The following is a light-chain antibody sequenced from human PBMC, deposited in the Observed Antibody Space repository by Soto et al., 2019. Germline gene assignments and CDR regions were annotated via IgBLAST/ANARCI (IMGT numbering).Light chain of an antibody. Sequence: QSVLTQPPSVSGAPGQRVTISCTGSSSNIGAGYDVHWYQQLPGTAPKLLIFGNSNRPSGVPDRFSGSMSGTSASLAITGLQAEDEADYYCQSYDTRLSGSGVFGSGTKLTVL. V-gene: IGLV1-40*01. J-gene: IGLJ1*01. CDR3: QSYDTRLSGSGV. CDR1: SSNIGAGYD. CDR2: GNS.